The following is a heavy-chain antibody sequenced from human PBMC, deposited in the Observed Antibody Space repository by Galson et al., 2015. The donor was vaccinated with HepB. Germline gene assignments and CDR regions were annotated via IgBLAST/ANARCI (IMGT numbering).Heavy chain of an antibody. D-gene: IGHD2-15*01. Sequence: SLRLSCAASGFTFSSYGMNWVRQAPGKGLEWVSSISSSSSYIYYADSVKGRFTISRDNAKNSLYLQMNSLRAEDTAVYYCARDGSGQSILDYWGQGTLVTVSS. V-gene: IGHV3-21*01. J-gene: IGHJ4*02. CDR1: GFTFSSYG. CDR2: ISSSSSYI. CDR3: ARDGSGQSILDY.